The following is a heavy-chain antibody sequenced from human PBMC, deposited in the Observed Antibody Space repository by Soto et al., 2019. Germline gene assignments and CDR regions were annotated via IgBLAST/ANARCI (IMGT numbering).Heavy chain of an antibody. D-gene: IGHD2-2*01. Sequence: QVQLVESGGGVVQPGRSLRLSCAASGFTFSIYGMHWVRQAPGKGLEWVAVIWNDGSNKYYGDSVKGRFTISRDNSKNTLYLHMNSLRADDTAGYYCARAVGPFDYWGQGTLVTVSS. J-gene: IGHJ4*02. CDR3: ARAVGPFDY. CDR2: IWNDGSNK. CDR1: GFTFSIYG. V-gene: IGHV3-33*01.